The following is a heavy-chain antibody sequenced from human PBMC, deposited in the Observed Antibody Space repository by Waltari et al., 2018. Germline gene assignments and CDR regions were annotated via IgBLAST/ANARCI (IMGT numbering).Heavy chain of an antibody. Sequence: QVQLVESGGGVVQPGASLRLSCAASGPTLENYGVHWVSQAPGKGLENVAFRYNAKNYVAYAASVRGRFTISEDTSKNTVYLLMDSLRPEDTGIYFCANNPFCIEGDCYWTFDWWGQGTPVHVSS. V-gene: IGHV3-30*02. J-gene: IGHJ4*02. D-gene: IGHD2-21*02. CDR3: ANNPFCIEGDCYWTFDW. CDR1: GPTLENYG. CDR2: RYNAKNYV.